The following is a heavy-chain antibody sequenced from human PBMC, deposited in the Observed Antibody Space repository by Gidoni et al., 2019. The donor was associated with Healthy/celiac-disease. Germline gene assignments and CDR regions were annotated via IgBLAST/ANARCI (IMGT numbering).Heavy chain of an antibody. CDR3: AKGDVRIEWLGSIDY. V-gene: IGHV3-23*01. J-gene: IGHJ4*02. CDR1: GFTFSSYA. Sequence: EVQRLESGGGLVQPGGSLRLSCAATGFTFSSYAMSWVRQAPGEGLEWVSAMSGSGGSTYYADPVKGRFTISRDNSKNTLYLQMNSLRAEDTAVYYCAKGDVRIEWLGSIDYWGQGTLVTVSS. CDR2: MSGSGGST. D-gene: IGHD6-19*01.